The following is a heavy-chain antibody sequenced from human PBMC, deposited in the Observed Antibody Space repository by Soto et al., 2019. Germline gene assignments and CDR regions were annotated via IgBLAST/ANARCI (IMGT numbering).Heavy chain of an antibody. D-gene: IGHD3-22*01. CDR1: GGSISSYY. V-gene: IGHV4-59*01. CDR2: IYYSGST. Sequence: QVQLQESGPGLVKPSETLSLTCTVSGGSISSYYWSWIRQPPGKGLEWIGYIYYSGSTNYNPSLKSRVTISXXTXKXPFSLKLSSVTAADTAVYYCARVLRLDYDSSGLLDYWGQGTLVTVSS. CDR3: ARVLRLDYDSSGLLDY. J-gene: IGHJ4*02.